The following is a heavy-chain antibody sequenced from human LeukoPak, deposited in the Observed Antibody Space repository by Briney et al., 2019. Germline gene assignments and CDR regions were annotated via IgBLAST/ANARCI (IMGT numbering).Heavy chain of an antibody. CDR2: IHHSGST. CDR1: GYSISSGYY. V-gene: IGHV4-38-2*01. D-gene: IGHD2-2*01. J-gene: IGHJ4*02. Sequence: SETLSLTCAVSGYSISSGYYWGWIRQPPGQGLEWIGSIHHSGSTYYNPSLKSRVTISVDTSKNQFSLKLSSVTAADTAVYYCARLPEPVYCSSTSCYGRWGYYFDYWGQGTLVTVSS. CDR3: ARLPEPVYCSSTSCYGRWGYYFDY.